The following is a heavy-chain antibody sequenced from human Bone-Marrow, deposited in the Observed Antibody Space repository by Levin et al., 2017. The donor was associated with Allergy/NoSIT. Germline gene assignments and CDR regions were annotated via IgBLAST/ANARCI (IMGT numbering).Heavy chain of an antibody. V-gene: IGHV3-53*01. CDR1: GFSVSNNY. CDR3: ACGPQRGY. CDR2: IYSGGST. J-gene: IGHJ4*02. D-gene: IGHD6-25*01. Sequence: GGSLRLSCAVSGFSVSNNYMTWVRQAPGKGLEWVSLIYSGGSTSYADSVRGRFTISRDNAQNSLYLQMNSLRVEDTAVYYCACGPQRGYWGQGALVTVSS.